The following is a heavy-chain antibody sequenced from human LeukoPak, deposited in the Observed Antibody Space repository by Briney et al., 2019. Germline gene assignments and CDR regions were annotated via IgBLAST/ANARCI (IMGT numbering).Heavy chain of an antibody. V-gene: IGHV4-39*01. J-gene: IGHJ3*02. CDR3: ARQGTTYYYFGI. Sequence: PSETLSLTCTVSGVPIISSSTHWGWIRQPPGKGLEWIGTMYYSGSTYYNPSLKSRVTISVDTSKNQFSLKLSSVTAADTAVYYCARQGTTYYYFGIWGQGTMVTVSS. CDR2: MYYSGST. D-gene: IGHD3-10*01. CDR1: GVPIISSSTH.